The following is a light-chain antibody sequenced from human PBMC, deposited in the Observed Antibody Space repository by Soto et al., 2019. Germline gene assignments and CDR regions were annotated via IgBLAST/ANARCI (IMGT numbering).Light chain of an antibody. CDR2: GAS. Sequence: EIVLTHSPATLSVSPGERASLSCRASQTVTTKLAWFQQKPGQAPRLLIYGASTRATGVPARFSGSGSGTAFTLTINNLQSDDIAVYYCQQYDDWPLTFGRGTKVDIK. CDR1: QTVTTK. CDR3: QQYDDWPLT. J-gene: IGKJ4*02. V-gene: IGKV3-15*01.